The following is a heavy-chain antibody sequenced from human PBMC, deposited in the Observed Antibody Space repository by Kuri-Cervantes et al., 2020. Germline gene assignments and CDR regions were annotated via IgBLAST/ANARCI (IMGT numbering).Heavy chain of an antibody. CDR2: IYYSGST. CDR1: GGSISSGDYY. Sequence: SETLSLTCIVSGGSISSGDYYWSWIRQPPGKGLEWIGYIYYSGSTYYNPSLKSRITISVGTSKNQFSLKLSSVTAADTAVYYCARPNLSGSYYPLDYWGQGTLVTVSS. V-gene: IGHV4-30-4*08. J-gene: IGHJ4*02. CDR3: ARPNLSGSYYPLDY. D-gene: IGHD1-26*01.